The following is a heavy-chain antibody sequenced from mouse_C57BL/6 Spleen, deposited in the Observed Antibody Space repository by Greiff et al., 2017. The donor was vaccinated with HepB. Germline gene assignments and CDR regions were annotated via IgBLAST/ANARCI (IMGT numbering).Heavy chain of an antibody. D-gene: IGHD3-2*02. Sequence: DVMLVESGGDLVKPGGSLKLSCAASGFTFSSYGMSWVRQTPDKRLEWVATISSGGSYTYYPDSVKGRFTISRDNAKNTLYLQMSSLKSEDTAMYYCAREGLRLHRFAYWGQGTLVTVSA. CDR1: GFTFSSYG. CDR2: ISSGGSYT. V-gene: IGHV5-6*02. CDR3: AREGLRLHRFAY. J-gene: IGHJ3*01.